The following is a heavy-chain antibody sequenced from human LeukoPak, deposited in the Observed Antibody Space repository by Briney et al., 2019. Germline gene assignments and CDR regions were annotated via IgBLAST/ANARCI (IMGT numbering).Heavy chain of an antibody. CDR3: ARTRRIVGATDFDY. Sequence: SVKVSCKASGGTFSSYAIIWVRQAPGQGLEWMGRIIPILGIANYAQKFQGRVTITADKSTSTAYMELSSLRSEDTAVYYCARTRRIVGATDFDYWGQGTLVTVSS. J-gene: IGHJ4*02. CDR1: GGTFSSYA. V-gene: IGHV1-69*04. D-gene: IGHD1-26*01. CDR2: IIPILGIA.